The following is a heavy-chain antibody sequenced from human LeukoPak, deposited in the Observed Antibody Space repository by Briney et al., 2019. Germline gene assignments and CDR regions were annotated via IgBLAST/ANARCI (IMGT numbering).Heavy chain of an antibody. CDR2: ISWNSGSI. CDR3: AKDTYYDSSGYYGY. V-gene: IGHV3-9*01. D-gene: IGHD3-22*01. CDR1: GFTFSDHY. J-gene: IGHJ4*02. Sequence: GGSLRLSCAASGFTFSDHYMDWVRQAPGKGLEWVSGISWNSGSIGYADSVKGRFTISRDNAKNSLYLQMNSLRAEDTALYYCAKDTYYDSSGYYGYWGQGTLVTVSS.